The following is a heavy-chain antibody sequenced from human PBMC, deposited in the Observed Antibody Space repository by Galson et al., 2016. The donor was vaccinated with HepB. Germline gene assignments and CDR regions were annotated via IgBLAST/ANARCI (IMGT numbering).Heavy chain of an antibody. CDR3: ARGLRRSRGSWAFDI. D-gene: IGHD1-14*01. CDR2: IYYSGST. Sequence: SETLSLTCGVSGGSIGYYSWNWIRQPPGKGLEWFGYIYYSGSTEYNPSLKSRVTMSVDTSKNQFSLKMTSLTAADTAVYYCARGLRRSRGSWAFDIWGRGTRVIVSS. V-gene: IGHV4-59*01. J-gene: IGHJ3*02. CDR1: GGSIGYYS.